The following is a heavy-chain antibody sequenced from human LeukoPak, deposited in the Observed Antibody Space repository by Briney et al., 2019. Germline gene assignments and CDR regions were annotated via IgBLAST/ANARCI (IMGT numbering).Heavy chain of an antibody. V-gene: IGHV1-46*01. CDR2: INPSGGST. Sequence: GASVKVSCKASGYTFPSYYMHWVRQAPGQGLEWMGIINPSGGSTSYAQKFQGRVTMTRDTSTSTVYMELSSLRSEDTAVYYCARGGFCSGGSCYIIDPWGQGTLVTVSS. CDR1: GYTFPSYY. J-gene: IGHJ5*02. CDR3: ARGGFCSGGSCYIIDP. D-gene: IGHD2-15*01.